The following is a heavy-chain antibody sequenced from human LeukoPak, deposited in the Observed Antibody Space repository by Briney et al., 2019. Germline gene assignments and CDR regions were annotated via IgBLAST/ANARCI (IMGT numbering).Heavy chain of an antibody. CDR3: AKDIGRYFDWLLS. J-gene: IGHJ4*02. D-gene: IGHD3-9*01. CDR1: GFTFSNYW. CDR2: ISWNSGSI. Sequence: GGSLRLSCAASGFTFSNYWMHWLRQAPGKGLEWVSGISWNSGSIGYADSVKGRFTISRDNAKNSLYLQMNSLRAEDTALYYCAKDIGRYFDWLLSWGQGTLVTVSS. V-gene: IGHV3-9*01.